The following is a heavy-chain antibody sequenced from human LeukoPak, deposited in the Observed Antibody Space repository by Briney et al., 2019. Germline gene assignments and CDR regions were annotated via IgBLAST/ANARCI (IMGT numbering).Heavy chain of an antibody. CDR3: ATAGYYYDSSGYFGYFQR. CDR2: IIPIFGTA. V-gene: IGHV1-69*13. D-gene: IGHD3-22*01. J-gene: IGHJ1*01. CDR1: GGTFSSYA. Sequence: ASVKVSCKASGGTFSSYAISWVRQAPGQGLEWMGGIIPIFGTANYAQKFQGRVTITADESTSTAYMELSSLRSEDTAVYYCATAGYYYDSSGYFGYFQRWGQGTLVTVSS.